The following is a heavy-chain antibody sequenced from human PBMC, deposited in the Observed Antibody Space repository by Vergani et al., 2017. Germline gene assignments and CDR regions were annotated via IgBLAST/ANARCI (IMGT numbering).Heavy chain of an antibody. Sequence: EVQLVQSGAEVKKPGESVKISCKGSGYRFTTYWIGWVRQMPGKGLKWMGIIYPGDSDTRYSPSFQGQVTISADKSTSTAYLQWNSLKASDTAMYYCTGLATVSTDYMDVWGKGTTVTVSS. CDR1: GYRFTTYW. CDR2: IYPGDSDT. CDR3: TGLATVSTDYMDV. J-gene: IGHJ6*03. V-gene: IGHV5-51*03. D-gene: IGHD4-11*01.